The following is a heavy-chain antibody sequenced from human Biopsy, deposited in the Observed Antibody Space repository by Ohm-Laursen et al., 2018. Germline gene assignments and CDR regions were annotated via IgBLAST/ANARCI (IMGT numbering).Heavy chain of an antibody. Sequence: SSVKVSCKASGYTFTGQYLHWVRQVPGQGLEWMGWINPHSGTIKFAQDFRGRVTMTRDTSITTAYMELRRLRSDDTAVYYCAKGQDLRGGAEYFQHWGQGALVTVSS. CDR1: GYTFTGQY. V-gene: IGHV1-2*02. CDR2: INPHSGTI. CDR3: AKGQDLRGGAEYFQH. J-gene: IGHJ1*01. D-gene: IGHD2-15*01.